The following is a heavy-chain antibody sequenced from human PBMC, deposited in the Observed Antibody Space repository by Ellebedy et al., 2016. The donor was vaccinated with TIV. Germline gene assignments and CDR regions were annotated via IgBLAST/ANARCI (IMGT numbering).Heavy chain of an antibody. J-gene: IGHJ4*02. V-gene: IGHV1-69*13. CDR2: IIPIFGTA. Sequence: AASVKVSCKASGGTFSSYAISWVRQAPGQGLEWMGGIIPIFGTANYAQKFQGRVTITADESTSTAYMELSSLRSEDTAVYYCARGPQLLYYYDSSGYYYANYWGQGTLVTVSS. CDR3: ARGPQLLYYYDSSGYYYANY. CDR1: GGTFSSYA. D-gene: IGHD3-22*01.